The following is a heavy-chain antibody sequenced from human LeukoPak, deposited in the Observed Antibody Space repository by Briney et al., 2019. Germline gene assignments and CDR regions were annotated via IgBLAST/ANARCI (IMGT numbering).Heavy chain of an antibody. CDR1: GLSLSTNGLR. J-gene: IGHJ6*03. CDR3: ARTPNYYCYYMDF. CDR2: FDYYDDK. V-gene: IGHV2-70*04. Sequence: SGRTLVNPTQTLTLTCTFSGLSLSTNGLRVSWNRQSLRRALECLARFDYYDDKFYSKSLKTRFTISKDTSKNQVVLTMTNMNPVDTATYYCARTPNYYCYYMDFWGKGTTVTVSS.